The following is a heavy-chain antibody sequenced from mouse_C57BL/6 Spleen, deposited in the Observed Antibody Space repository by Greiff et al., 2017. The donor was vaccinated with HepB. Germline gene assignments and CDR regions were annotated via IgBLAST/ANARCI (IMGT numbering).Heavy chain of an antibody. CDR1: GYTFTSYW. CDR2: IYPGSGST. CDR3: ARWGDSSGYDY. Sequence: QVQLQQSGAELVKPGASVKMSCKASGYTFTSYWITWVKQRPGQGLEWIGDIYPGSGSTNYNEKFKSKATLTVDTSSSTAYMQLSSLTSEDSAVYYCARWGDSSGYDYWGQGTTLTVSS. J-gene: IGHJ2*01. D-gene: IGHD3-2*02. V-gene: IGHV1-55*01.